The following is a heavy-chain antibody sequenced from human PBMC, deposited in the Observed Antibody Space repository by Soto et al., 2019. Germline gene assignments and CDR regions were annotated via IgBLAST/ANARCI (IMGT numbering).Heavy chain of an antibody. CDR3: ATDSLSAPYCSGGSCRAHAFDI. CDR1: GYTLTELS. Sequence: ASVKVSCKVSGYTLTELSMHWVRQAPGKGLEWMGGFDPEDGETIYAQKFQGRVTMTEDTSTDTAYMELSSLRSEDTAVYYCATDSLSAPYCSGGSCRAHAFDIWGQGTMVTVSS. D-gene: IGHD2-15*01. V-gene: IGHV1-24*01. J-gene: IGHJ3*02. CDR2: FDPEDGET.